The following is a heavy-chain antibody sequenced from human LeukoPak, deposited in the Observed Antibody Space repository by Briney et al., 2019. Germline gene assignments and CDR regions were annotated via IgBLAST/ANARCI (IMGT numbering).Heavy chain of an antibody. CDR1: GFTVSSNY. J-gene: IGHJ3*02. CDR2: IYSGGST. V-gene: IGHV3-66*01. D-gene: IGHD2-15*01. Sequence: GGSLRLSCAASGFTVSSNYMSWVRQAPGKGLEWVSVIYSGGSTYYADSVKGRFTIPRDNSKNTLYLRMNSLRAEDTAVYYCARKGYPPDAFDIWGQGTMVTVSS. CDR3: ARKGYPPDAFDI.